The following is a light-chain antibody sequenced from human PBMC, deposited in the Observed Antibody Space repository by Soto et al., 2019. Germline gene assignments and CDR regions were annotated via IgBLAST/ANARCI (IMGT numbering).Light chain of an antibody. CDR1: QSISSW. CDR3: QQYYSPPYT. Sequence: DIQMTQSPSTLSASVGDRVTITCRASQSISSWLAWYQQKPGKAPKLLIYDASSLESGVPSRFSGSGSGTEFTLTINSLQAEDVAVYYCQQYYSPPYTFGQGTKLEIK. J-gene: IGKJ2*01. V-gene: IGKV1-5*01. CDR2: DAS.